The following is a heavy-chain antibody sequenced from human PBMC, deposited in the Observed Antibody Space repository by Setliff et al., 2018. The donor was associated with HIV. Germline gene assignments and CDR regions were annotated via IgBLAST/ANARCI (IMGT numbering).Heavy chain of an antibody. CDR3: ARGLSFYDPGGFDY. Sequence: SETLSLTCTVSGGSISSHYWSWIRQPAGKGLEWIGRFYTSGSTNYNPSLKSRVTISVDTSKNQFSLKLSSVTAADTAVYYCARGLSFYDPGGFDYWGQGTLVTVSS. CDR1: GGSISSHY. CDR2: FYTSGST. J-gene: IGHJ4*02. V-gene: IGHV4-4*07. D-gene: IGHD3-22*01.